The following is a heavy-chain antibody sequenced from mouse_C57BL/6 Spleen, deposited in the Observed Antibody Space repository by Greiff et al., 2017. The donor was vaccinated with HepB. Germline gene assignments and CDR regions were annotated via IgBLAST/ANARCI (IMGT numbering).Heavy chain of an antibody. Sequence: DVKLVESGGGLVKPGGSLKLSCAASGFTFSDYGMHWVRQAPEKGLEWVAYISSGSSTIYYADTVKGRFTISRDNAKNTLFLQMTSLRSEDTAMYYCANYPYYYGSSYGYFDVWGTGTTVTVSS. CDR2: ISSGSSTI. D-gene: IGHD1-1*01. CDR3: ANYPYYYGSSYGYFDV. V-gene: IGHV5-17*01. CDR1: GFTFSDYG. J-gene: IGHJ1*03.